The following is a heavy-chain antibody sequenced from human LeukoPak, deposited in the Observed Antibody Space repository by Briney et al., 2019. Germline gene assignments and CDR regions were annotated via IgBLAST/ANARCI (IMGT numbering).Heavy chain of an antibody. CDR2: IYYSGST. Sequence: SETLSLTCTVSGGSISSSNYYWGWIRQSPGKGLEWIGSIYYSGSTYYNPSLKSRVTISVDTSKNQFSLKLSSVTAADTAVYYCARDAFVTMVRGVTFFDFWGQGTLVTVSS. CDR1: GGSISSSNYY. V-gene: IGHV4-39*07. J-gene: IGHJ4*02. CDR3: ARDAFVTMVRGVTFFDF. D-gene: IGHD3-10*01.